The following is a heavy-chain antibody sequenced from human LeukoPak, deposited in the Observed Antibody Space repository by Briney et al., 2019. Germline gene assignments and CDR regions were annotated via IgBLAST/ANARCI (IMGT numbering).Heavy chain of an antibody. V-gene: IGHV3-7*01. Sequence: GGSLRLSCGASGFTFSNYWMNWVRQAPGKGLECLANIKQDGSETYYADSVKGRFTISRDNAKNSLYLQMNSLRAEDTAVYYCARETPRRGETRDGYRWGQGTLVTVSS. CDR2: IKQDGSET. CDR1: GFTFSNYW. J-gene: IGHJ4*02. D-gene: IGHD5-24*01. CDR3: ARETPRRGETRDGYR.